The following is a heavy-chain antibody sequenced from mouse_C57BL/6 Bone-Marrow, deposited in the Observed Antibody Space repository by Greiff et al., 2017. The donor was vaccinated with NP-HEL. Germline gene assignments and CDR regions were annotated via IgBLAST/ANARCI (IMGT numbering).Heavy chain of an antibody. V-gene: IGHV5-6*01. CDR3: ARHLYYYGSSHWYFDV. J-gene: IGHJ1*03. D-gene: IGHD1-1*01. Sequence: EVKLMESGGDLVKPGGSLKLSCAASGFTFSSYGMSWVRQTPDKRLEWVATISSGGSYTYYPDSVKGRFTISRDNAKNTLYLQMSSLKSEDTAMYYCARHLYYYGSSHWYFDVWGTGTTVTVSS. CDR2: ISSGGSYT. CDR1: GFTFSSYG.